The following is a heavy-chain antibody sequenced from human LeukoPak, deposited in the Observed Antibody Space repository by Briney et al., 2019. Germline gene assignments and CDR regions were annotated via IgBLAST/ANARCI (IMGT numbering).Heavy chain of an antibody. Sequence: GESLRISCRGSGCSFTNYWIGWVRQMPGKGLEWMGVIYPGDSNTRYSPSLQGQVTISADKSINTAYLQWSSLKASDTAMYYCARRRTRPEAFDVWGQGTMVTVSS. CDR2: IYPGDSNT. CDR3: ARRRTRPEAFDV. V-gene: IGHV5-51*01. D-gene: IGHD1-14*01. J-gene: IGHJ3*01. CDR1: GCSFTNYW.